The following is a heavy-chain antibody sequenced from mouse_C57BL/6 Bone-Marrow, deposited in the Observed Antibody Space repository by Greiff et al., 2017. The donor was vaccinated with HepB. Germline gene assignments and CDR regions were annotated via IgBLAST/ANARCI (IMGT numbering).Heavy chain of an antibody. CDR3: ARWLRRGLAY. CDR2: IYPGDGDT. Sequence: QVQLKQSGPELVKPGASVKLSCKASGYTFTSYDINWVKQRPGQGLEWIGWIYPGDGDTNYNGKFKGKATLTADKSSSTAYMQLSSLTSEDSAVYFCARWLRRGLAYWGQGTLVTVSA. CDR1: GYTFTSYD. J-gene: IGHJ3*01. V-gene: IGHV1S56*01. D-gene: IGHD2-2*01.